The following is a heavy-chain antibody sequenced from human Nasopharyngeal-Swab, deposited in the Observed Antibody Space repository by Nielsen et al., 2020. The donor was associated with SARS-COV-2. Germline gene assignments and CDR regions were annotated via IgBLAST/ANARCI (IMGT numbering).Heavy chain of an antibody. J-gene: IGHJ3*02. Sequence: GESLKISCAASGFTFSSYSMNWVRQAPGKGLEWLSHISGTSSTISYADSVKGRFTISRDNAENSLYLQMNSLRDGDTAVYYCARRAGDAFDMWGRGTMVTVSS. CDR1: GFTFSSYS. CDR3: ARRAGDAFDM. V-gene: IGHV3-48*02. CDR2: ISGTSSTI.